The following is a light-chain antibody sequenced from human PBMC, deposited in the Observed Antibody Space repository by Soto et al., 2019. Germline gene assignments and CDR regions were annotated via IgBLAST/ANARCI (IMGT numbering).Light chain of an antibody. CDR2: AAS. Sequence: IQLTQSPSSLSASVGDIVTITFRASQGISSYLGWYQQKPGKAPKLLIYAASTLQSGVPSRFSGSGSGTDFTLTISCLQSEDFATYYCQQYYSYPRTFGQGTKVDIK. CDR3: QQYYSYPRT. V-gene: IGKV1-9*01. J-gene: IGKJ1*01. CDR1: QGISSY.